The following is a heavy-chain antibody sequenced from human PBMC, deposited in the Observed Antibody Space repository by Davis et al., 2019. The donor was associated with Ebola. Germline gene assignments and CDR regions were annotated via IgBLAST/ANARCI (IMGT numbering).Heavy chain of an antibody. CDR1: GFTFSDYY. V-gene: IGHV3-11*01. D-gene: IGHD1-1*01. CDR2: ISTYVTTI. Sequence: GESLKISCAASGFTFSDYYMSWIRQAPGKGLEWLSYISTYVTTIYYGDSVKGRFTISRDNAKNSLYRQMHSLRPEDTAVYYCARGERRYYDYNGMDVWGQGTTVTVSS. J-gene: IGHJ6*02. CDR3: ARGERRYYDYNGMDV.